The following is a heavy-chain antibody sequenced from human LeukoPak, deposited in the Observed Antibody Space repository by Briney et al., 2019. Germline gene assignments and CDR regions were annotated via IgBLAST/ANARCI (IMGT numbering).Heavy chain of an antibody. CDR2: INPSGGST. D-gene: IGHD3-22*01. V-gene: IGHV1-46*01. Sequence: ASVKVSCKASGYTFTSYYMHWVRQAPGQGLEWMGIINPSGGSTSYAQKFQGRVTMTRDMSTSTVYMELSSLRPEDTAVYYCARGPSLVVITGWFDPWGQGTLVTVSS. CDR3: ARGPSLVVITGWFDP. CDR1: GYTFTSYY. J-gene: IGHJ5*02.